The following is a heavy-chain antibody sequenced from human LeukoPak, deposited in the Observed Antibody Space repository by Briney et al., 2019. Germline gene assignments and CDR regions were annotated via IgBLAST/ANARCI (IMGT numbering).Heavy chain of an antibody. CDR1: GYTFTSYE. V-gene: IGHV1-8*01. J-gene: IGHJ6*02. CDR3: ATPTQLYYSYGMDV. D-gene: IGHD1-1*01. CDR2: MNPNSGNT. Sequence: ASVKVSCKGSGYTFTSYEINGGRQATGEGGEWRGWMNPNSGNTGYAQKFQGRVTMTRNTSISTAYMELSSLRSEDTAVYYCATPTQLYYSYGMDVWGQGTTVTVSS.